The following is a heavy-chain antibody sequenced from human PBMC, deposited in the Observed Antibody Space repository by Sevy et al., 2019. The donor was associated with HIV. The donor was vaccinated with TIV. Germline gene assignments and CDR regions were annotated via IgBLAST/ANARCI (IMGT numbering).Heavy chain of an antibody. CDR1: GFTFSSYA. J-gene: IGHJ4*02. V-gene: IGHV3-30*09. CDR2: ISYDGSKK. CDR3: ARVGVSYCTDDCYHRFDY. Sequence: GGSLRLSCAASGFTFSSYALLWVRQAPGKGLEWVSLISYDGSKKYYSDSVKGRFAISRDESKPTLFLQMNSLRSEDTAIYYCARVGVSYCTDDCYHRFDYWGRGTLVTVSS. D-gene: IGHD2-21*02.